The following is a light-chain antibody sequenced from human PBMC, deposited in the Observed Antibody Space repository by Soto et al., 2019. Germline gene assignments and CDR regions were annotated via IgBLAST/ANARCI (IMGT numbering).Light chain of an antibody. CDR1: QSLLHSNGYNY. J-gene: IGKJ1*01. V-gene: IGKV2-28*01. CDR2: LGS. Sequence: DIVMTQSPLYLPVTPGEPASISCRSSQSLLHSNGYNYLDWYLQKPGQSPQLLIYLGSNRASGVPDRFSGSGSGTDFTLKISRVDAEDVGVYYCMQALQTPPWTFRQGTKVDIK. CDR3: MQALQTPPWT.